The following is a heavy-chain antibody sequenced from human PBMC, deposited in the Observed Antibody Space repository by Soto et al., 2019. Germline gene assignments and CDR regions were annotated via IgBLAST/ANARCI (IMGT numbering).Heavy chain of an antibody. J-gene: IGHJ4*02. D-gene: IGHD1-1*01. V-gene: IGHV3-23*01. CDR1: GFTFNAYS. Sequence: DVQLLESGGRLVQPGGSLRLSCAASGFTFNAYSLSWVRQAPGKGLEWVSAISTTGGSTYYADSVKGRFTISRDNSQNTLSLQMNSLRAKDTAVYYCARPDGATYNFRYWGQGTLVTVSS. CDR2: ISTTGGST. CDR3: ARPDGATYNFRY.